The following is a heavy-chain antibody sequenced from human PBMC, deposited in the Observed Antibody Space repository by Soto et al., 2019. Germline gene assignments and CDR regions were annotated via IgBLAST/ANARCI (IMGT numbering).Heavy chain of an antibody. D-gene: IGHD3-16*01. Sequence: QVQLVQSGAEVKNPGASVKVSCKASGYTFTRYGIGWARQAPGQGLEWMGWINTYNVNTNYAQTGQGRVTLTTDTSTSTAYMELRSLRSNDTAIYYCAMVDVYVTPSPQDVWGQGTTVIVSS. V-gene: IGHV1-18*01. CDR2: INTYNVNT. CDR1: GYTFTRYG. J-gene: IGHJ6*02. CDR3: AMVDVYVTPSPQDV.